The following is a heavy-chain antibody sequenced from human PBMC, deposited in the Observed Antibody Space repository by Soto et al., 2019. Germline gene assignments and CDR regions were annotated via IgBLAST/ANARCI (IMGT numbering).Heavy chain of an antibody. D-gene: IGHD3-22*01. CDR3: ALITMIHLFDP. Sequence: QVQLVQSGAEVKKPGSSVKVSCKASGGTFRSNGISWVRQAPGQGLEWLGGTIPIVHTASYAQTFRGRVTSTADESTTTASMKRSSLSFEETVVYYGALITMIHLFDPWGQGTLVTVSP. V-gene: IGHV1-69*01. J-gene: IGHJ5*02. CDR1: GGTFRSNG. CDR2: TIPIVHTA.